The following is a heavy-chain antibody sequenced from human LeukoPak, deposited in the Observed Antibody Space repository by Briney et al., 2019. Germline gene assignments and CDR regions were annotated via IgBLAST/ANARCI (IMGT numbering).Heavy chain of an antibody. CDR3: ARRMYSYGLYYYYYYMDV. CDR1: GGSFSGYY. Sequence: SETLSLTCAVYGGSFSGYYWSWIRQPPGKGLEWIGEINHSGSTNYNPSLKSRVTISVDTSKNQFSLKLSSVTAADTAVYYCARRMYSYGLYYYYYYMDVWGKGTTVTVSS. V-gene: IGHV4-34*01. D-gene: IGHD5-18*01. CDR2: INHSGST. J-gene: IGHJ6*03.